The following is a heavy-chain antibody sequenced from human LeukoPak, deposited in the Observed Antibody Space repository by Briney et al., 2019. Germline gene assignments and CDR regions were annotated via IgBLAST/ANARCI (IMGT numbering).Heavy chain of an antibody. Sequence: ASVKVSCKASGYTFTGYYMHWVRQAPGQGLEWMGWINPNSGGTYYAQKFQGRVTMTRDTSISTAYMELNRLISDDTAVYYCARDNDRWNCYPYWGQGTLVTVSS. CDR3: ARDNDRWNCYPY. V-gene: IGHV1-2*02. J-gene: IGHJ4*02. CDR2: INPNSGGT. CDR1: GYTFTGYY. D-gene: IGHD1-7*01.